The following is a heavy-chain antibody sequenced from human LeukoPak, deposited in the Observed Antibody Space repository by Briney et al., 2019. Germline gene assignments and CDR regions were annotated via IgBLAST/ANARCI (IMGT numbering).Heavy chain of an antibody. V-gene: IGHV3-23*01. CDR1: GFTFSSYA. CDR2: ISGSGGST. CDR3: AKRNEYSSGSYDY. Sequence: GGSLRLSCAASGFTFSSYAMSWVRQAPGKGLEWVSAISGSGGSTYYADSVKGRFTISRDNSKNTLYLQMNSLGAEDTAVYYCAKRNEYSSGSYDYWGQGTLVTVSS. D-gene: IGHD6-19*01. J-gene: IGHJ4*02.